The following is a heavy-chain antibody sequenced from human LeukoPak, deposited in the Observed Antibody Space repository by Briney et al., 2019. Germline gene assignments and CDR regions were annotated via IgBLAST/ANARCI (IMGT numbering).Heavy chain of an antibody. J-gene: IGHJ4*02. V-gene: IGHV3-43*02. CDR1: GFTFDDYA. CDR2: ITGDGGST. Sequence: GGSLRLSCATSGFTFDDYAMHWVRQAPGKGLEWLSLITGDGGSTYYADSVKGRFTIYRDNSKNSLYLQMNSLRTEDTALYYCARDSYYDSSGYYYEGRNWGQGTLVTVSS. D-gene: IGHD3-22*01. CDR3: ARDSYYDSSGYYYEGRN.